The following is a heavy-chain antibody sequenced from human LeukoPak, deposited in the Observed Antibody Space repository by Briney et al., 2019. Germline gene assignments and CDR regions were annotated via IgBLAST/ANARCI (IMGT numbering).Heavy chain of an antibody. Sequence: GGSLRLSCAASGLTFSSYWMSWVRQAPGKGLEWVANIKQDGSEKYYVDSVKGRFTISRDNAKNSLYLQMNSLRAEDTAVYYCARGLTRDYYYYMDVWGKGTTVTVSS. D-gene: IGHD2-21*01. CDR2: IKQDGSEK. CDR1: GLTFSSYW. V-gene: IGHV3-7*01. J-gene: IGHJ6*03. CDR3: ARGLTRDYYYYMDV.